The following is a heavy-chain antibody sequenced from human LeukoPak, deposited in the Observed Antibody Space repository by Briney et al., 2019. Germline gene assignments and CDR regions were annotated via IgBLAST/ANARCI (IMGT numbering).Heavy chain of an antibody. D-gene: IGHD3-10*01. Sequence: GASVKVSCKASGYTFTSYYMHWVRQAPGQGLEWMGLINPTGGSTGYAQKFQGRVTMTADTSTDTAYMELSSLRSEDTAVYYCATEGKMVRGVYTDYWGQGTLVTVSS. CDR2: INPTGGST. CDR1: GYTFTSYY. CDR3: ATEGKMVRGVYTDY. J-gene: IGHJ4*02. V-gene: IGHV1-46*01.